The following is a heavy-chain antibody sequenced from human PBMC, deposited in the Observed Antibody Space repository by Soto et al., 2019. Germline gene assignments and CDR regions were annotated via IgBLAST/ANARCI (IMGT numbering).Heavy chain of an antibody. J-gene: IGHJ6*02. CDR1: GFTFSSYG. D-gene: IGHD3-10*01. CDR2: ISYDGSKK. Sequence: VNLVESGGGVVQPGRSLRLSCAASGFTFSSYGMHWVRQAPGKGLGWVAVISYDGSKKDYGESVKGRCTISRDNSKNTLYLQVSTLRNEDTAVYYCARDPTTIRGLIPLTCCGMDAWGHGTTVTVSS. V-gene: IGHV3-30*03. CDR3: ARDPTTIRGLIPLTCCGMDA.